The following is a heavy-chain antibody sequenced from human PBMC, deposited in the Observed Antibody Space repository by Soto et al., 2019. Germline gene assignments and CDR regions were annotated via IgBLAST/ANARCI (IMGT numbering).Heavy chain of an antibody. J-gene: IGHJ6*02. Sequence: QVQLVQSGAEVKKPGASVKVSCKASGYTFINYYIHWVRQAPGQGLEWMGIINHNGGSTTYAQNFHGRVTMTRDTSTSTVYMELNSLRSEDTAVYYCARDGWFSALRVPFGMDVWGQGTTVTVSS. CDR1: GYTFINYY. D-gene: IGHD3-10*01. CDR3: ARDGWFSALRVPFGMDV. CDR2: INHNGGST. V-gene: IGHV1-46*01.